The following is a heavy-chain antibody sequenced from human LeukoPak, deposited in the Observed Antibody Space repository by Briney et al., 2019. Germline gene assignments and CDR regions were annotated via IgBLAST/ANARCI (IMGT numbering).Heavy chain of an antibody. V-gene: IGHV3-48*03. D-gene: IGHD6-13*01. CDR2: ISVNGGAM. CDR1: GFTFSGYE. Sequence: PGGSLRLSCTASGFTFSGYEMTWVRQAPGKGLEWMSYISVNGGAMHYADSVRGRFTTSSDDAKNSLYLHTNSLRVEDTAIYYCARKTDRLGAVGRDRYFDLWGRGTLITVSS. CDR3: ARKTDRLGAVGRDRYFDL. J-gene: IGHJ2*01.